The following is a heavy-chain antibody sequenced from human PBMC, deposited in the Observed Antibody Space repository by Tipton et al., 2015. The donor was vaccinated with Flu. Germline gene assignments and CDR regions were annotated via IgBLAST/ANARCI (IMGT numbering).Heavy chain of an antibody. CDR2: SGST. D-gene: IGHD3/OR15-3a*01. V-gene: IGHV4-59*08. J-gene: IGHJ6*02. CDR3: ARLKLFALVNHSYYYGLDV. Sequence: TLSLTCTVSGDSISRFYWSWIRQPPGKGLEWIGYSGSTNCNPSLKNRVTISLDTSKNQFSLQLKSVTASDTAVYYCARLKLFALVNHSYYYGLDVWGQGTTVTVS. CDR1: GDSISRFY.